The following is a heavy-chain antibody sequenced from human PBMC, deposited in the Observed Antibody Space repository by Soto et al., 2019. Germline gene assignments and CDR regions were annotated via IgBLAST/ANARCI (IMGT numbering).Heavy chain of an antibody. J-gene: IGHJ4*02. Sequence: SETLSLTCTVSGGSISSSSYYWSWIRQPPGKGLEWIGYIYYSGSTNYNPSLKSRVTISVDTSKNQFSLKLSSVTAADTAVYYCARAPTRFGTFDYWGQGTLVTVSS. CDR2: IYYSGST. D-gene: IGHD3-16*01. CDR1: GGSISSSSYY. CDR3: ARAPTRFGTFDY. V-gene: IGHV4-61*01.